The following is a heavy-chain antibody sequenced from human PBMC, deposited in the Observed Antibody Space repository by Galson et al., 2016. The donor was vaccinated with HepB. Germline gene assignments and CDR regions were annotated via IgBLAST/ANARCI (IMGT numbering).Heavy chain of an antibody. CDR3: ARDGESLMIKNYGFDA. CDR2: ILPFFGTT. J-gene: IGHJ4*02. CDR1: GGTFNSHT. V-gene: IGHV1-69*13. Sequence: SVKVSCKASGGTFNSHTLSWMRQAPGQALEWMGGILPFFGTTSYAQKFQGRLTIIADESTNTAYMNLSSLTAEDTAAYYCARDGESLMIKNYGFDAWGQGTLVIVSS. D-gene: IGHD3-16*01.